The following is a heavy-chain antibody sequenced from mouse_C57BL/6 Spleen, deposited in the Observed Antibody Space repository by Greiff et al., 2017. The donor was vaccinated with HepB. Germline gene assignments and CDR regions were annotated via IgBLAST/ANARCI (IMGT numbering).Heavy chain of an antibody. Sequence: VQRVESGPELVKPGASVKISCKASGYAFSSSWMNWVKQRPGKGLEWIGRIYPGDGDTNYNGKFKGKATLTADKSSSTAYMQLSSLTSEDSAVYFCAREGEGFAYWGQGTLVTVSA. CDR3: AREGEGFAY. CDR1: GYAFSSSW. CDR2: IYPGDGDT. J-gene: IGHJ3*01. V-gene: IGHV1-82*01.